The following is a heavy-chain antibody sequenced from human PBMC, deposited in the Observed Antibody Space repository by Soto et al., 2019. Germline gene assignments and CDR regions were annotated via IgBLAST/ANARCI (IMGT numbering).Heavy chain of an antibody. CDR2: ISNDGSKK. Sequence: QVQLVESGGGVVQPGKSLRLSCAASGLTLITYGRHWVRQAPGKGLEWVAVISNDGSKKHYADSVKGRFTISRDDSENTVYLQMISLRPDDTAVYYCAKSSRSYYYYYSMDVWGQGTTVTVSS. CDR3: AKSSRSYYYYYSMDV. CDR1: GLTLITYG. V-gene: IGHV3-30*18. J-gene: IGHJ6*02. D-gene: IGHD6-6*01.